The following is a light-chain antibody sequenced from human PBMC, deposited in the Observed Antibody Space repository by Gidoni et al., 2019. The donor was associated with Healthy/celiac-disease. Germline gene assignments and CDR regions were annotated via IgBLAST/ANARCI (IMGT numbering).Light chain of an antibody. V-gene: IGKV1-5*01. J-gene: IGKJ2*01. CDR3: QQYNSYSMYT. CDR2: DAS. Sequence: DIHMTHSLSTLSASVGDRVTITCRPSQSISSRLAWYQQKPGKAPKLLIYDASSLESGVPSRFSGSGSGTEFTLTISSLQPDDFATYYCQQYNSYSMYTFGQGTKLEIK. CDR1: QSISSR.